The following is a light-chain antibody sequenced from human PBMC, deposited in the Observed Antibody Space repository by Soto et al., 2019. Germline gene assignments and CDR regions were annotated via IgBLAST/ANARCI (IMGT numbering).Light chain of an antibody. CDR1: QSISNY. J-gene: IGKJ1*01. V-gene: IGKV1-39*01. Sequence: DIQMTQSPSSLSASVGDRVTITCRASQSISNYLNWYQQKPGKAPKLLMYAASSLQSGVPSRLGCSGSGTDFTLTISSLQPEDFANYYCQQSYSTPRTFGQGTKVEIK. CDR3: QQSYSTPRT. CDR2: AAS.